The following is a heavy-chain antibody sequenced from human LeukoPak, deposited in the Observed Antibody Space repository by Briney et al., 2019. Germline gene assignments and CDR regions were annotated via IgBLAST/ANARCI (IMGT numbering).Heavy chain of an antibody. J-gene: IGHJ4*02. Sequence: GGSLRLSCAASGFTFSNYAMHWVRQAPGKGLEWVALIRSDGSNEYYEDSVKGRITISRDNSRNTLYLQINSLRAEDTAVYYCARESGALRGYSYGHWGQGTLVTASS. D-gene: IGHD5-18*01. CDR1: GFTFSNYA. V-gene: IGHV3-30*02. CDR2: IRSDGSNE. CDR3: ARESGALRGYSYGH.